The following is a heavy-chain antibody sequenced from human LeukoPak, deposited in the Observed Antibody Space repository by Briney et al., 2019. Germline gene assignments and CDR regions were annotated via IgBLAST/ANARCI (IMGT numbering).Heavy chain of an antibody. V-gene: IGHV1-46*01. Sequence: ASVKVSFKASGYSFTSNYIHWVRQAPGQGLEWMGMIYPRDGSTSYAQKFQGRVTVTRDTSTSTVHMELSGLRSEDTAVYYCARDQEAFDYWGQGTLVTVSS. CDR1: GYSFTSNY. CDR2: IYPRDGST. CDR3: ARDQEAFDY. J-gene: IGHJ4*02.